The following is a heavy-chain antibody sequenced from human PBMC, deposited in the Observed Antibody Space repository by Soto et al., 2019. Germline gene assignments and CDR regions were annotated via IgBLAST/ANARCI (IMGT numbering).Heavy chain of an antibody. V-gene: IGHV3-23*01. CDR1: GFTFSSYA. CDR3: AKGLIVGRLLYCGGDCYAFDI. D-gene: IGHD2-21*02. J-gene: IGHJ3*02. CDR2: ISGSGGST. Sequence: GGSLRLSCAASGFTFSSYAMSWVRQAPGKGLEWVSAISGSGGSTYYADSVKGRFTISRDNSKNTLYLQMNSLRAEDTAVYYCAKGLIVGRLLYCGGDCYAFDIWGQGTMVTVSS.